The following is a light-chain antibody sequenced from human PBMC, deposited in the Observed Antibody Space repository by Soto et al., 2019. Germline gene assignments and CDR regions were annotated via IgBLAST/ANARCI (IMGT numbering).Light chain of an antibody. J-gene: IGKJ1*01. CDR2: GAS. CDR3: PKVKNLPRGP. V-gene: IGKV3-15*01. Sequence: EIVMTQSLATVAVSPGERATLSCRASQSVSSNLAWYQQKPGQAPRLLIYGASTRATGIPARFSGSGSGTEFTLTISSLYSEDVAVPYCPKVKNLPRGPFSQGAKVDIK. CDR1: QSVSSN.